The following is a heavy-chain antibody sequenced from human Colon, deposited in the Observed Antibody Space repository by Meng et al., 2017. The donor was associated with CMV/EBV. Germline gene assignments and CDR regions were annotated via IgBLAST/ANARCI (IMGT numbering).Heavy chain of an antibody. CDR3: ASGNCSSTSCPEIFF. Sequence: ASVKVSCKASGYTFTGYYMHWVRQAPGQGLEWMGWINPNSGGTNYAQKFQGRVTMTRDTSISTAYMELSRLRSDDTAVYYCASGNCSSTSCPEIFFWGQGTLVTVSS. D-gene: IGHD2-2*01. CDR2: INPNSGGT. V-gene: IGHV1-2*02. CDR1: GYTFTGYY. J-gene: IGHJ4*02.